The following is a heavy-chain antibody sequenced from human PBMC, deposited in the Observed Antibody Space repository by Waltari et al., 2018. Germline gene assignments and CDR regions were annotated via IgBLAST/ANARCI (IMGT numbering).Heavy chain of an antibody. J-gene: IGHJ5*02. CDR2: IYYSGST. Sequence: QLQLQESGPGLVKPSETLSLTCTVSGGSISSSSYYWGWIRQPPGKGLEWIGSIYYSGSTYYNPSLKSRVTISVDTSKNQFSLKLSSVTAADTAVYYCASTGYSSFGRFDPWGQGTLVTVSS. CDR1: GGSISSSSYY. CDR3: ASTGYSSFGRFDP. V-gene: IGHV4-39*01. D-gene: IGHD6-19*01.